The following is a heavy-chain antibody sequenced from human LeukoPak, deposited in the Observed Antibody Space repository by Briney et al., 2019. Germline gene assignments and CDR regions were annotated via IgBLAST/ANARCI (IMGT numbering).Heavy chain of an antibody. CDR1: GSTFSSYA. J-gene: IGHJ6*03. Sequence: GGSLRLSCAASGSTFSSYAMSWVRQAPGKGLEWVSAISGSGGSTYYADSVKGRFTISRDNSKNTLYLQMNSLRAEDTAVYYCAGRERGGSYYYYYMDVWGEGTTVTVSS. D-gene: IGHD2-15*01. CDR3: AGRERGGSYYYYYMDV. V-gene: IGHV3-23*01. CDR2: ISGSGGST.